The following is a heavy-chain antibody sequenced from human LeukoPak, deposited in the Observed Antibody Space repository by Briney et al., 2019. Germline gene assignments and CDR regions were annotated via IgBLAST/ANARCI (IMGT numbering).Heavy chain of an antibody. V-gene: IGHV3-66*01. D-gene: IGHD3-22*01. Sequence: GGSLRLSCVASGFIINNNYVSWVRQAPGRGLEWVSIIHINADTHYADSVKGRFTIYRDNSKNTLYLQMNSLRSEDTAVYYCARDGLDSSGPVAFDVRGQGAMVTVSS. CDR3: ARDGLDSSGPVAFDV. CDR2: IHINADT. J-gene: IGHJ3*01. CDR1: GFIINNNY.